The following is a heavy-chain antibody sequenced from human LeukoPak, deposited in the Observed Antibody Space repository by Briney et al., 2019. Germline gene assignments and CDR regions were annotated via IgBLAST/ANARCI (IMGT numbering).Heavy chain of an antibody. V-gene: IGHV3-48*01. CDR3: AKDRGYCSTSTCFKPFDY. J-gene: IGHJ4*02. Sequence: GGSLRLSCAASGFTFSSYSMNWGRQAPGKGLEWVSYISTSSSTIYYADSVKGRFTVSRDNSKNTLYLEMNSLRAEDTAVYYCAKDRGYCSTSTCFKPFDYWGRGALVTVSS. CDR1: GFTFSSYS. CDR2: ISTSSSTI. D-gene: IGHD2-2*01.